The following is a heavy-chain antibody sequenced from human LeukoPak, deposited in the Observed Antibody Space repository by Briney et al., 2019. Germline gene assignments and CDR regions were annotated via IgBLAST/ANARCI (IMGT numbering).Heavy chain of an antibody. Sequence: ASVKVSCKASGYTFTGYYMHWVRQAPGQGLEWMGRINPNSGGTNYAQKFQGRVTMTRDTSNSTAYMELSRLRSDDTAVYYCARGEIVGATKLKIMPDYWGQGTLVTVSS. V-gene: IGHV1-2*06. CDR2: INPNSGGT. J-gene: IGHJ4*02. CDR3: ARGEIVGATKLKIMPDY. D-gene: IGHD1-26*01. CDR1: GYTFTGYY.